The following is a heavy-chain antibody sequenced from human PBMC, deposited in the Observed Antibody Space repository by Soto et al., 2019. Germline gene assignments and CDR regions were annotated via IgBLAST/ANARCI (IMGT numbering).Heavy chain of an antibody. V-gene: IGHV1-69*12. CDR2: IIPIFGTA. D-gene: IGHD1-26*01. Sequence: QVQLVQSGAEVKKPGSSVKVSCKASGGTFSSYAISWVRQAPGQGLEWMGGIIPIFGTADYAQKFQGRVTLTADESTSTAYTELSSLRSEDTAVYYCASHSGSSPEGRYYYGMDVWGQGTTVTVSS. CDR3: ASHSGSSPEGRYYYGMDV. CDR1: GGTFSSYA. J-gene: IGHJ6*02.